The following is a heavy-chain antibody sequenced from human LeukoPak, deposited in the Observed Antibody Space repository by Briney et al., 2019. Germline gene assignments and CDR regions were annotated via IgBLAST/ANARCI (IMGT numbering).Heavy chain of an antibody. J-gene: IGHJ4*02. V-gene: IGHV3-30-3*01. D-gene: IGHD3-22*01. CDR1: GFTFSSYA. Sequence: QPGRSLSLSCAASGFTFSSYAMHWVRQAPGKGLEWVAVISYDGSNKYYADSVKGRFTISRDNSKNTLYLQMNSLRAEDTAVYYCARDPSTYYYDSSGYLGGYCFDYWGQGTLVTVSS. CDR2: ISYDGSNK. CDR3: ARDPSTYYYDSSGYLGGYCFDY.